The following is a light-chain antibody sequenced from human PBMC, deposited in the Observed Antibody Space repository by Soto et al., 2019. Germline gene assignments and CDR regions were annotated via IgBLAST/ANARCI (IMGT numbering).Light chain of an antibody. J-gene: IGKJ2*01. Sequence: EIVLTRSPGTLSLSPGERATLSCRASQSVSSSYLAWYQQKPGQAPRLLIYGASTRATGIPDRFSGSGSGTDFTLTISRLEPEEFAVYYCQLYDNSLYTFGQGTNLDIK. CDR1: QSVSSSY. V-gene: IGKV3-20*01. CDR2: GAS. CDR3: QLYDNSLYT.